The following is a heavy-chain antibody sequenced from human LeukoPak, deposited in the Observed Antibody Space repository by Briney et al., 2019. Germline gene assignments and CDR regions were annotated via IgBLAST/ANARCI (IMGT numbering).Heavy chain of an antibody. V-gene: IGHV1-18*01. CDR3: ARDNDCSGGSCYSDYYYYGMDV. CDR2: ISAYNGNT. J-gene: IGHJ6*02. Sequence: ASVKVSCKASGYTFTSHGISWVRQAPGQGLEWMGWISAYNGNTNYAQKLQGRVTMTTDTSTSTACMELRSLRSDDTAVYYCARDNDCSGGSCYSDYYYYGMDVWGQGTTVTVSS. D-gene: IGHD2-15*01. CDR1: GYTFTSHG.